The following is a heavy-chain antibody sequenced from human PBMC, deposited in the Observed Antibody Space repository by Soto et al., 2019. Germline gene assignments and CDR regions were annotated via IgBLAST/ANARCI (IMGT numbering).Heavy chain of an antibody. D-gene: IGHD6-13*01. CDR1: GFTFSSYA. V-gene: IGHV3-64*01. J-gene: IGHJ6*03. Sequence: GASLRLSCAASGFTFSSYAMHWVRQAPGKGLEYVSAISSNGGSTYYANSVKGRFTISRDNSKNTLYLQMGSLRAEDMAVYYCARDSGGSSWHTGYYYYYMDVWGKGTTVTVSS. CDR2: ISSNGGST. CDR3: ARDSGGSSWHTGYYYYYMDV.